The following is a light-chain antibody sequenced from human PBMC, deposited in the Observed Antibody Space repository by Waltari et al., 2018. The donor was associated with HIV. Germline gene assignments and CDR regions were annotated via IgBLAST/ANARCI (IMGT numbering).Light chain of an antibody. Sequence: QSGLTQAPTLSKSLRPTAIITCDGDTHHVANQQVSWFRQELGRPPKLISYKSDQRPSGMSGKFPTSTSDDTAYLPISSLQSEDEADDFCSSWDTSVSGWVFGGGTKLPV. J-gene: IGLJ3*02. CDR3: SSWDTSVSGWV. CDR2: KSD. CDR1: THHVANQQ. V-gene: IGLV10-54*01.